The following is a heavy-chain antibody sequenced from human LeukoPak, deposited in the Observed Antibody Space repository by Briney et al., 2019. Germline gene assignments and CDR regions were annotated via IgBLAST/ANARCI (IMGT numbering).Heavy chain of an antibody. CDR2: IWYDGSNK. D-gene: IGHD3-10*01. V-gene: IGHV3-33*01. CDR3: AGVGSDDAFDI. J-gene: IGHJ3*02. CDR1: GFTFSSYG. Sequence: GRSLRLSCAASGFTFSSYGMHWVRQAPGKGPEWVAVIWYDGSNKYYADSVKGRFTISRDNSKNTLYLQMNSLRAEDTAVYYCAGVGSDDAFDIWGQGTMVTVSS.